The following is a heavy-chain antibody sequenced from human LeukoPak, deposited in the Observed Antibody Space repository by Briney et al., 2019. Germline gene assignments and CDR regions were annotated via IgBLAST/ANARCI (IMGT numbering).Heavy chain of an antibody. D-gene: IGHD2-15*01. CDR2: INAGNGNT. V-gene: IGHV1-3*01. Sequence: ASVKVSCKASGYTFTSYAMHWVRQAPGQRLEWMGWINAGNGNTKYSQKFQGRVTITRDTSASTAYMELSSLRSEDTAVYYCARVLLLPTYYYYGMDVWGQGTTVTVSS. J-gene: IGHJ6*02. CDR3: ARVLLLPTYYYYGMDV. CDR1: GYTFTSYA.